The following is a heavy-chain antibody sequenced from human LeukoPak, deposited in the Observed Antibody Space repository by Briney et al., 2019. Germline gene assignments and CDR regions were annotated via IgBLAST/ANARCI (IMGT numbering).Heavy chain of an antibody. CDR1: GFTFSSSA. V-gene: IGHV3-23*01. Sequence: GGSLRLSCAASGFTFSSSAMSWVRQAPGKGLEWVSGISGTTSGTYYADSVKGRFTISRDNSKNTLFLQVNSLRAEDTAVYYCAKVRTYFYHGLDVWGQGTTVTVSS. CDR2: ISGTTSGT. CDR3: AKVRTYFYHGLDV. J-gene: IGHJ6*02. D-gene: IGHD1-14*01.